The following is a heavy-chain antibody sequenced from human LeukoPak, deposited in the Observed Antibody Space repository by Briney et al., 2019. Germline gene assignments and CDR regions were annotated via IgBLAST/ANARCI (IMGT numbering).Heavy chain of an antibody. V-gene: IGHV4-61*08. CDR1: GDSIKSGGYY. D-gene: IGHD2-15*01. CDR3: AKQAYCSSGKCYPFDY. Sequence: SETLSLTCTVSGDSIKSGGYYWSWIRQPPGKGLEWIGYIYYTGVTSYNPSLKSRVTISVDTSKNQFSLKLSSVTAADTAVYYCAKQAYCSSGKCYPFDYWGQGTLVTVSA. J-gene: IGHJ4*02. CDR2: IYYTGVT.